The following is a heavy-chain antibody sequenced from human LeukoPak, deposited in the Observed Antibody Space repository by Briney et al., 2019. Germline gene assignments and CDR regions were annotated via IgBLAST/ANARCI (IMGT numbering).Heavy chain of an antibody. J-gene: IGHJ4*02. CDR2: ISRSSGTM. Sequence: GGSLRLSCAASGFSFSVYAMNWVRQAPGKGLEWISYISRSSGTMYYADSVKGRFTISRDNAKNSLYLQMNSLRAEDTAVYYCARDSDGSFDYWGQGALVTVSS. CDR1: GFSFSVYA. CDR3: ARDSDGSFDY. D-gene: IGHD6-25*01. V-gene: IGHV3-48*04.